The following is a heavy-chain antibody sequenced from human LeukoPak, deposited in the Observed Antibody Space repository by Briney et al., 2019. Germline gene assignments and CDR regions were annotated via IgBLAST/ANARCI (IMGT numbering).Heavy chain of an antibody. D-gene: IGHD2-21*01. V-gene: IGHV4-39*07. J-gene: IGHJ6*03. Sequence: SETLSLTCSVSGGSISRSSYYWGWIRQPPGKGLEWIGSIYYSGRTYYNPSLKSRVTISVDTSRNQFSVKLTSVTAADTAVYYCARDVSPSLQVNYMDVWGKGTTVTISS. CDR1: GGSISRSSYY. CDR2: IYYSGRT. CDR3: ARDVSPSLQVNYMDV.